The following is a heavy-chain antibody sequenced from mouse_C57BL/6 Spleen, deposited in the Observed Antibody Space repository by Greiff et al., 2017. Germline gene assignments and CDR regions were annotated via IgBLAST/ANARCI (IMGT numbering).Heavy chain of an antibody. V-gene: IGHV5-17*01. CDR2: ISGGSSTI. CDR3: ARGIGGYLYYAMDY. CDR1: GFTFSDYG. D-gene: IGHD1-1*02. J-gene: IGHJ4*01. Sequence: EVMLVESGGGLVKPGGSLKLSCAASGFTFSDYGMHWVRQAPEKGLEWVAYISGGSSTIYYADTVKGRFTISRDNAKNTLFLQMTSQRAEDTALYYWARGIGGYLYYAMDYWGQGASVTVSS.